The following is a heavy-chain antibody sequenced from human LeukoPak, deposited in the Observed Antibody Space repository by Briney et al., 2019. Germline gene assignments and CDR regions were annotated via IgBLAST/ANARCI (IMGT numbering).Heavy chain of an antibody. J-gene: IGHJ6*03. D-gene: IGHD6-13*01. CDR3: AREDIAAALPYYYYYMDV. CDR1: GGSISSYY. V-gene: IGHV4-4*07. CDR2: IYTSGST. Sequence: SETLSLTCTVSGGSISSYYWSWIRQPAGKGLEWIGRIYTSGSTNHNPSLKSRVTMSVDTSKNQFSLKLSSVTAADTAVYYCAREDIAAALPYYYYYMDVWGKGTTVTVSS.